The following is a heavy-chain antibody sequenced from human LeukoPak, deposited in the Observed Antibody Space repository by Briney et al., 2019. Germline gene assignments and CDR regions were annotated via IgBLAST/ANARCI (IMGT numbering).Heavy chain of an antibody. J-gene: IGHJ4*02. CDR2: ITPSGDGT. CDR3: TREFPSTGYFDY. V-gene: IGHV1-46*01. Sequence: ASVKVSCKSSGYRLTNYFVHWVRQAPGHGLEWMGVITPSGDGTSYTQKFQGRVTMTRDMSTNTDFMELTSLRSEDTAMYFCTREFPSTGYFDYWGQGTLVTVSS. CDR1: GYRLTNYF. D-gene: IGHD1-1*01.